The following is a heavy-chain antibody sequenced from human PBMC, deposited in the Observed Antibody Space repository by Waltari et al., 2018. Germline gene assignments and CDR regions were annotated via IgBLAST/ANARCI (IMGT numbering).Heavy chain of an antibody. CDR3: ARGAPAPPRRYFDY. Sequence: EVQLVQSGAEVKKPGESLKISCKGSGYSFTSYWIGWVRQMPWKGLEWMGIIYPGDHDTRDRPSFQGKVTISADKSISTAYLQWSGLKASDTAMYYCARGAPAPPRRYFDYWGQGTLVTVSS. CDR1: GYSFTSYW. CDR2: IYPGDHDT. V-gene: IGHV5-51*01. D-gene: IGHD6-25*01. J-gene: IGHJ4*02.